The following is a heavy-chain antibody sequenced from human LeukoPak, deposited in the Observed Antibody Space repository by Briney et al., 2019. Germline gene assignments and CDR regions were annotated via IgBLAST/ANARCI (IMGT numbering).Heavy chain of an antibody. J-gene: IGHJ3*02. V-gene: IGHV3-23*01. Sequence: PGGSLRLSCAASGFTFSNYGMNWVRQAPGKGLEWVSAISGSGGSTYYADSVKGRFTISRDNSKNTLYLQMNSLRAEDTAVYYCAKEGSYPNDAFDIWGQGTMVTVSS. CDR2: ISGSGGST. CDR1: GFTFSNYG. CDR3: AKEGSYPNDAFDI.